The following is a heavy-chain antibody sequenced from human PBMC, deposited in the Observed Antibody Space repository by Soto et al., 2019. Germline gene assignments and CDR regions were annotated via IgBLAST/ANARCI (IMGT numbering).Heavy chain of an antibody. J-gene: IGHJ4*02. CDR3: ARAVGYCSGGSCYAVDY. Sequence: SETLSLTCTVSGGSISSYYWSWIRQPPGKGLEWIGYIYYSGSTNYNPSLKSRVTISVETSKNQFSLKLSSVTAADTAVYYCARAVGYCSGGSCYAVDYWGQGTRVTVSS. CDR1: GGSISSYY. D-gene: IGHD2-15*01. V-gene: IGHV4-59*01. CDR2: IYYSGST.